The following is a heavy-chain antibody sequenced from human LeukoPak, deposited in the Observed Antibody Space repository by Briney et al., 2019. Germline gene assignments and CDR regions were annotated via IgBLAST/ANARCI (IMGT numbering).Heavy chain of an antibody. CDR1: GGSISSYH. V-gene: IGHV4-59*01. Sequence: NPSETLSLTCTVSGGSISSYHWSWIRQPPGKGLEWIGYIYYSGSTNYNPSLKSRVTISVDTSKNQFSLKLGSVTAADTAVYYCASGSYPHYYYYYYMDVWGKGTTVTVSS. D-gene: IGHD1-1*01. J-gene: IGHJ6*03. CDR2: IYYSGST. CDR3: ASGSYPHYYYYYYMDV.